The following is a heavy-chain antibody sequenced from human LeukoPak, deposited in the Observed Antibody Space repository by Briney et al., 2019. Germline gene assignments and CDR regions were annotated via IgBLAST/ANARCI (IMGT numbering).Heavy chain of an antibody. CDR2: IIPIFGTA. V-gene: IGHV1-69*05. CDR3: AGAPYQLLSSWFDP. J-gene: IGHJ5*02. CDR1: GGTFSSYA. D-gene: IGHD2-2*01. Sequence: ASVKVSCKASGGTFSSYAIIWVRQAPGQGLEWMGGIIPIFGTANYAQKFQGRVTITTDESTSTAYMELSSLRSEDTAVYYCAGAPYQLLSSWFDPWGQGTLVTVSS.